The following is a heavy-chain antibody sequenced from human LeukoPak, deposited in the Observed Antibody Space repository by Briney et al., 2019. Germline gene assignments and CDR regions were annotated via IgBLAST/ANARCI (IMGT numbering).Heavy chain of an antibody. CDR3: ARTITMIVVVIEDANAFDI. D-gene: IGHD3-22*01. Sequence: GASVKVSFKASGGTFSSYAISWVRQAPGQGLEWMGGIIPIFGTANYAQKFQGRVTITADKSTSTAYMELSSLRSEDTAVYYCARTITMIVVVIEDANAFDIWGQGTMVTVSS. V-gene: IGHV1-69*06. CDR1: GGTFSSYA. J-gene: IGHJ3*02. CDR2: IIPIFGTA.